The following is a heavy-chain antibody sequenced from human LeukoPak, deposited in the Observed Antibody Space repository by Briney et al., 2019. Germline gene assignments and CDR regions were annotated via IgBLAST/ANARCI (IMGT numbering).Heavy chain of an antibody. CDR1: GFTFSNYP. D-gene: IGHD6-13*01. Sequence: GGSLRLSCAASGFTFSNYPMRWVRQAPGKGLEWVAGISASGGGTYYADSVKGRFTISRDNSKNTLYLQMNSLRAEDTAVYYCAKGEYSSSWYAEYFQHWGQGTLVTVSS. CDR3: AKGEYSSSWYAEYFQH. V-gene: IGHV3-23*01. J-gene: IGHJ1*01. CDR2: ISASGGGT.